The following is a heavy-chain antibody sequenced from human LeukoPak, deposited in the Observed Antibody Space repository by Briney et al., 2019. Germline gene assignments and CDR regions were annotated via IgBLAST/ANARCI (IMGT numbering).Heavy chain of an antibody. CDR1: GFTFSSYG. J-gene: IGHJ4*02. CDR3: AKDYYDTSGYSSNFDY. CDR2: ISYDGSDK. D-gene: IGHD3-22*01. Sequence: PGRSLRLSCAASGFTFSSYGMHWVRQAPGKGLEWVAVISYDGSDKYYADSVKGRFTISRDDSKNMLYLQMNSLRAADTAVYYCAKDYYDTSGYSSNFDYWGQGTLVTVSS. V-gene: IGHV3-30*18.